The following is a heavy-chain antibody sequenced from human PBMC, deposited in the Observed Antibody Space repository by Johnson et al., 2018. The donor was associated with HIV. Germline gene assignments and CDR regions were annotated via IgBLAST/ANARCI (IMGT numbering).Heavy chain of an antibody. CDR2: ISYDGSYK. V-gene: IGHV3-30*18. J-gene: IGHJ3*02. CDR1: GFTFSTYG. Sequence: QVQLVESGGGVVQPGRSLRLSCAASGFTFSTYGMHWVRQAPGKGLGWVAFISYDGSYKYYADSVKGRFTISRDNSKNTLYLQMNSLRAEDTAVYYCAKDRGLSAFDIWGQGTMVTVSS. CDR3: AKDRGLSAFDI. D-gene: IGHD3-10*01.